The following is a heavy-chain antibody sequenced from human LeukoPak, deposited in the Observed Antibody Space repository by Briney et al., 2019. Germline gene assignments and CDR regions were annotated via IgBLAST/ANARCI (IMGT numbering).Heavy chain of an antibody. D-gene: IGHD6-19*01. CDR2: ISGSGGST. Sequence: PGGSLRLSCAASGFAFSSYAMSWVRQAPGKGLEWVSAISGSGGSTYYADSVKGRFTISRDNSKNTLYLQMNSLRAEDTAVYYCVKVASGWYRSHLDYWGQGTLVTVSS. CDR1: GFAFSSYA. CDR3: VKVASGWYRSHLDY. J-gene: IGHJ4*02. V-gene: IGHV3-23*01.